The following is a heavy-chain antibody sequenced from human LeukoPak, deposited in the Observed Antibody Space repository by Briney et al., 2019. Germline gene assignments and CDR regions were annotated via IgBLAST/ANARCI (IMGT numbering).Heavy chain of an antibody. CDR1: GYTFTSYG. D-gene: IGHD3-16*01. Sequence: ASVKVSCKASGYTFTSYGISWVRQAPGQGLEWMGIINPSGGSTSYAQKFQGRVTMTRDTSTSTVYMELSSLRSEDTAVYYCARDSSLTGEDYWGQGTLVTVSS. CDR2: INPSGGST. J-gene: IGHJ4*02. CDR3: ARDSSLTGEDY. V-gene: IGHV1-46*01.